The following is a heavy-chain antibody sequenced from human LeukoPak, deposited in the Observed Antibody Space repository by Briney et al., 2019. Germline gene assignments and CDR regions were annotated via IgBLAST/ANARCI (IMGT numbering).Heavy chain of an antibody. V-gene: IGHV1-2*02. J-gene: IGHJ1*01. Sequence: ASVKVSYKASGYTFSDYYMHWVRQAPGQGLEWMGWINPNSGGTNYAQKFQGRVTMTRDTSISTAYMELSRLRSDDTAVYYCARGYPLSTTAAGTYFQHWGQGTLVTVSS. CDR2: INPNSGGT. CDR1: GYTFSDYY. CDR3: ARGYPLSTTAAGTYFQH. D-gene: IGHD6-13*01.